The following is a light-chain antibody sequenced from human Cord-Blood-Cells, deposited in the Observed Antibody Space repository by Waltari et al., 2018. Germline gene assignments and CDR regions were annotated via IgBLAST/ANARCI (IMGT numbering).Light chain of an antibody. V-gene: IGKV1-12*01. CDR2: AAS. CDR1: QGISSW. J-gene: IGKJ4*01. CDR3: RQDNSFPLT. Sequence: DIQMTQSPSSVSASVGDRVTITCRASQGISSWLACDQQKPGKAPKLLIYAASSLQSGVPSRFSGSGSGTDFTLTISSLQPEDFATYYCRQDNSFPLTFGGGTKVEIK.